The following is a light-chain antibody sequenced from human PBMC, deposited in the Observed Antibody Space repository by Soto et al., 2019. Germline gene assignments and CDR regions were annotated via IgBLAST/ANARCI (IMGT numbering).Light chain of an antibody. CDR3: QKYNNWPLT. CDR2: GTS. CDR1: QSVYSN. J-gene: IGKJ4*01. Sequence: EIVMTQSPATLSVSPGERATLSCRASQSVYSNLAWYQQKPGQAPRLLIYGTSTRATGIPARCSGSGYGTEFSITISSVQSEDFAVYYCQKYNNWPLTFGGGTKVEIK. V-gene: IGKV3-15*01.